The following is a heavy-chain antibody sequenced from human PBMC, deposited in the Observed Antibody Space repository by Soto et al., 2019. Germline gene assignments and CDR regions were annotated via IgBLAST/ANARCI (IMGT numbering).Heavy chain of an antibody. CDR2: IWYDGSNK. Sequence: PGGSLRLSCAASGFTFSSYGMHWVRQAPGKGLEWVAVIWYDGSNKYYADSVKGRFTISRDNSKNTLYLQMNSLRAEDTAVYYCAREGVAATPSYDYYYMDVWGKGTTVTVSS. V-gene: IGHV3-33*01. D-gene: IGHD2-15*01. J-gene: IGHJ6*03. CDR3: AREGVAATPSYDYYYMDV. CDR1: GFTFSSYG.